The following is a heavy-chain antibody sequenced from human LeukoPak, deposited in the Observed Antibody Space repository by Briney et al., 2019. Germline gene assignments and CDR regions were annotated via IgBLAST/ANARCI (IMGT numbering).Heavy chain of an antibody. Sequence: SETLSLTCAVYGGSFSGYYWSWIRQPPGKGLEWIGEINHSGSTNYNPSLKSRVTISVDTSKNQFSLKLSSVTAADTAVYYCARERQLPPYYFDYWGQGTLVTVSS. J-gene: IGHJ4*02. V-gene: IGHV4-34*01. CDR3: ARERQLPPYYFDY. CDR1: GGSFSGYY. D-gene: IGHD2-21*01. CDR2: INHSGST.